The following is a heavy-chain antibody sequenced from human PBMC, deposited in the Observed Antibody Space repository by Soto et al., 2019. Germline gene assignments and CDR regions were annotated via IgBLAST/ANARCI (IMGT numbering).Heavy chain of an antibody. CDR3: TNCIEGTMLYFDY. D-gene: IGHD2-8*01. V-gene: IGHV3-23*01. Sequence: GGSLRLSCAAFGFTFSSYAMTWARQAPGKGPEWVSSISGSGDRTYYADSVKSRFTTSRDNSKCNLYLQMNGLTDEDTAVYYCTNCIEGTMLYFDYWGQGTPVTVSS. CDR1: GFTFSSYA. CDR2: ISGSGDRT. J-gene: IGHJ4*02.